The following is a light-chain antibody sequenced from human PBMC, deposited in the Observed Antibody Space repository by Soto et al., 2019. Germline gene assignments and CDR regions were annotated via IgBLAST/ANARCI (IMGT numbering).Light chain of an antibody. J-gene: IGLJ2*01. Sequence: QSVLTQPPSVSGAPGQRVTISCTGSSSNIGAGYDVHWYQQLPGTAPKLLIYGNSNRPSGVPDRFSGSKSGTSASLAITGLQAEDEADYYCQSYDSSLSVPDVVFGGGTKLTVL. CDR2: GNS. CDR3: QSYDSSLSVPDVV. CDR1: SSNIGAGYD. V-gene: IGLV1-40*01.